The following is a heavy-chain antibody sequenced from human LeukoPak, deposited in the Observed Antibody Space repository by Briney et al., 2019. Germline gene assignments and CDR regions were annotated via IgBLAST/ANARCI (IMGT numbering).Heavy chain of an antibody. CDR1: GGTFSSYA. J-gene: IGHJ6*02. Sequence: SVTVSCKASGGTFSSYAISWVRQAPGQGLEWMGGIIPIFGTANYAQKFQGRVTITADESTSTAYMELSSLRSEDTAVYYCARVTTVVTPYPTWHYGMDVWGQGTTVTVSS. V-gene: IGHV1-69*13. CDR3: ARVTTVVTPYPTWHYGMDV. CDR2: IIPIFGTA. D-gene: IGHD4-23*01.